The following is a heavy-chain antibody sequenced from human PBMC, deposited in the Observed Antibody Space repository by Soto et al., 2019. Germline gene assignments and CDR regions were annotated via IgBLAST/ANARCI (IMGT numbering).Heavy chain of an antibody. CDR1: GFTFSSYA. CDR3: AGWGGHDYNY. V-gene: IGHV3-30-3*01. Sequence: GGSLRLSCAASGFTFSSYAMHWVRQAPGKGLEWVAVISYDGSNKYYADSVKGRFTTSRDNAKNSLYLQMNSLRADDTAVYFCAGWGGHDYNYWGQGIMVTVSS. J-gene: IGHJ4*02. D-gene: IGHD4-4*01. CDR2: ISYDGSNK.